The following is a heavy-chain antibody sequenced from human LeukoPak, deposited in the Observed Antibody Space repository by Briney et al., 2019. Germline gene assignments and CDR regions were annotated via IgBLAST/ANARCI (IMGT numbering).Heavy chain of an antibody. CDR1: GFTFSSYW. V-gene: IGHV3-53*01. D-gene: IGHD5-18*01. CDR2: IYSGGST. J-gene: IGHJ4*02. Sequence: PGGSLRLSCVASGFTFSSYWMSWVRQAPGKGLEWVSVIYSGGSTYYADSVKGRFTISRDNSKNTLYLQMNSLRAEDTAVYYCARLDGYSYGIDYWGQGTLVTVSS. CDR3: ARLDGYSYGIDY.